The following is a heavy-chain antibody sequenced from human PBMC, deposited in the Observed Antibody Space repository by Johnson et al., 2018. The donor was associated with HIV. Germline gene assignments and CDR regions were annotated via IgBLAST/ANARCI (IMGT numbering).Heavy chain of an antibody. CDR3: SRDGESQQLPLGDAFDV. CDR1: GLSFSNFG. D-gene: IGHD6-13*01. Sequence: PGKSLTLSCVGSGLSFSNFGIHWVRQAPGKGPEWVAVISFDGILKNYADSVKGRFTISRDNSKNTLYLQMNSLRAEDTALYYCSRDGESQQLPLGDAFDVWGQGTMVTVSS. J-gene: IGHJ3*01. V-gene: IGHV3-33*08. CDR2: ISFDGILK.